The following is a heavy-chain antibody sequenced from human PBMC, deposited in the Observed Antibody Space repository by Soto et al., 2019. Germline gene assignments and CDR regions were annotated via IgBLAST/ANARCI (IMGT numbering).Heavy chain of an antibody. V-gene: IGHV1-69*13. J-gene: IGHJ3*02. CDR1: GGTFSSYA. Sequence: SVKVSCKASGGTFSSYAISWVRQAPGQGLEWMGGIIPIFGTANYAQKFQGRVTITADESTSTAYMELSSLRSEETAVYYCARIGGDDSSGLDALDIWGQGTMVTVSS. CDR3: ARIGGDDSSGLDALDI. CDR2: IIPIFGTA. D-gene: IGHD3-22*01.